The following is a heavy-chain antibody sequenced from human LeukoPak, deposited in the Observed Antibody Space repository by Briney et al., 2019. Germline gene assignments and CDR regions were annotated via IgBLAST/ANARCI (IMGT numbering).Heavy chain of an antibody. CDR1: GFTFSSYE. Sequence: PGGSLRLSCADPGFTFSSYEMKWVCQAPGKRLEWVSYISSSGSTIYYADSVKGRFTISRDTAKRSLYLHINTLRDEDTPVYYSASHPAGVPAADAFDIWGQGTMVTVPS. V-gene: IGHV3-48*03. CDR3: ASHPAGVPAADAFDI. D-gene: IGHD2-2*01. J-gene: IGHJ3*02. CDR2: ISSSGSTI.